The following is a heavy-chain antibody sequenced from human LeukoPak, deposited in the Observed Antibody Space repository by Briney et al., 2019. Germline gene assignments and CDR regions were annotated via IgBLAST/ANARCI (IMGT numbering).Heavy chain of an antibody. CDR1: GFTFSDFY. J-gene: IGHJ4*02. CDR2: ITSAGRAI. Sequence: PGGSLRLSCAASGFTFSDFYMSWIRQAPGKGLEWVSYITSAGRAIYYADSVQGRFTISRDNARNSLYLQMNGLRAGDTAVYYCASGSGWLVDNWGQGTLVTVSS. V-gene: IGHV3-11*04. CDR3: ASGSGWLVDN. D-gene: IGHD5-24*01.